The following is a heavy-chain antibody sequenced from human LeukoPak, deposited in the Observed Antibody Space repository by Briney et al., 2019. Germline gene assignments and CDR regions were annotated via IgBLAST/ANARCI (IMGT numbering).Heavy chain of an antibody. J-gene: IGHJ4*02. V-gene: IGHV4-59*12. D-gene: IGHD3-10*01. CDR2: IYYAGST. Sequence: SETLSLTCTVSGGSINSYYWSWIRQPPGKGLEWIGYIYYAGSTNYNPSLKSRITISVDTSKNQFSLKLSSVTAADTAVYYCAETSYGSGSYTVYFDYWGQGTLVTVSS. CDR3: AETSYGSGSYTVYFDY. CDR1: GGSINSYY.